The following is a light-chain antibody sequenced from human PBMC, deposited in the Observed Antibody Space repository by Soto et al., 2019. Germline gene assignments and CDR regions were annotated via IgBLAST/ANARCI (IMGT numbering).Light chain of an antibody. Sequence: DIQMTQSPSTLSASIGDRVTITCRASESIRTWLAWYQHKPGKAPKFLIYDASSLESGVPSRFSGSGSGREFTLSNSNLQPDDFATYFCQQYHNYPRTFGQGTKVEIK. J-gene: IGKJ1*01. CDR2: DAS. CDR3: QQYHNYPRT. V-gene: IGKV1-5*01. CDR1: ESIRTW.